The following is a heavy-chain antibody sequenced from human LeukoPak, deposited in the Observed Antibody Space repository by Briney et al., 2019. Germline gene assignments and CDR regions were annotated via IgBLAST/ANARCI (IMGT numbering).Heavy chain of an antibody. V-gene: IGHV5-51*01. CDR2: IYPGDSDT. Sequence: GESLKISCKGSGYSFTSYWIGWVRQMPGKGLEWMGIIYPGDSDTRYSPSFQGQVTISADKSISTAYLQWSSLKASDTAMYYCARHWVGSSSAFFAETHWFDSWGQGTLVTVSS. D-gene: IGHD6-13*01. CDR1: GYSFTSYW. CDR3: ARHWVGSSSAFFAETHWFDS. J-gene: IGHJ5*01.